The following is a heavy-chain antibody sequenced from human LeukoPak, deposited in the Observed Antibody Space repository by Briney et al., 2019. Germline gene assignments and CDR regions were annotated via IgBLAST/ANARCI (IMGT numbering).Heavy chain of an antibody. CDR2: IYYSGST. V-gene: IGHV4-59*08. J-gene: IGHJ3*02. D-gene: IGHD2-2*01. CDR1: GGSISSYY. CDR3: ARPDFQLYAFDI. Sequence: SETLSLTCTVSGGSISSYYWSWIRQPPGKGLEWIGYIYYSGSTNYNPSLKSRVTISVDTSKNQFSLKLSSVTAADTAVYYCARPDFQLYAFDIWGQGTMVTVSS.